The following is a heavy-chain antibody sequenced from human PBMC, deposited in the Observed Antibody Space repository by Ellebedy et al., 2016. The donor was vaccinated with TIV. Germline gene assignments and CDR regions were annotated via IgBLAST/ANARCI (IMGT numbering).Heavy chain of an antibody. CDR3: ARGGRDQWLIDY. Sequence: PGGSLRLSCAASGFTFSSYGMHWVRQAPGKGLEWVAVIWYDGSNEYYADSVKGRFTISRDNSKNTLYVQMNSLRAEDTAVYYCARGGRDQWLIDYWGQGTLVTVSS. V-gene: IGHV3-33*08. CDR1: GFTFSSYG. J-gene: IGHJ4*02. CDR2: IWYDGSNE. D-gene: IGHD6-19*01.